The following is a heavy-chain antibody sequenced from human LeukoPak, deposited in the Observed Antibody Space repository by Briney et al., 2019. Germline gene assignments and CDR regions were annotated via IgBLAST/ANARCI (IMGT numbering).Heavy chain of an antibody. CDR2: INNPGTGT. CDR1: GFTFSSYW. J-gene: IGHJ4*02. Sequence: GGALRLSCEASGFTFSSYWMHWVRQVLGKGLVWVAHINNPGTGTTYADAVKGRFTISRDNAKNTLYLQMNSLRADDTAIYFCARGSGGFDYWGQGTLITVSS. D-gene: IGHD3-3*01. V-gene: IGHV3-74*01. CDR3: ARGSGGFDY.